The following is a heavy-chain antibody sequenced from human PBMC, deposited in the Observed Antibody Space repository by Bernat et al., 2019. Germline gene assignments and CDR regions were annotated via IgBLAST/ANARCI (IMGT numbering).Heavy chain of an antibody. CDR1: GFTFSSHA. D-gene: IGHD2-2*02. CDR2: ISRSGGST. CDR3: AKCLPESESYNWYFDL. V-gene: IGHV3-23*04. Sequence: VQLVESGGGVVQPGRSLRLSCAASGFTFSSHAMAWVRQAPGRGLERVSGISRSGGSTFYADSVKGRFTISRDNSKNTLYLQMTSLRAEDTAVYYCAKCLPESESYNWYFDLWGRDTLVTVSS. J-gene: IGHJ2*01.